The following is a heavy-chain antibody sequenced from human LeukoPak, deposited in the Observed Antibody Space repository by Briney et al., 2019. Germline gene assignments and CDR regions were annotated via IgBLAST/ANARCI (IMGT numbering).Heavy chain of an antibody. J-gene: IGHJ4*02. CDR2: IIPIFGTA. CDR3: AREDSSGYYPCYFDY. Sequence: SVKVSCKASGGTFSSYAISWVRQAPGQGLEWMGRIIPIFGTANYAQKFQGRVTITTDESTSTAYMELSSLRSEDTAVYYCAREDSSGYYPCYFDYWGQGTLVTVSS. V-gene: IGHV1-69*05. D-gene: IGHD3-22*01. CDR1: GGTFSSYA.